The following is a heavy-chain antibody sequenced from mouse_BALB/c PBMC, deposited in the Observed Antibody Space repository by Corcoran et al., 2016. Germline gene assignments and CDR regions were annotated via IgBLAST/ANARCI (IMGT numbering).Heavy chain of an antibody. D-gene: IGHD1-2*01. CDR2: INTYTGEP. V-gene: IGHV9-3-1*01. CDR3: ARRLLLRLPGYAMDY. Sequence: QIQLVQSGPELKKPGETVKISCKASGYTFTNYGMNWVKQAPGKGLKWMGWINTYTGEPTYADDFKGRFAFSLETSASTAYLQINNLKNEDTATYCCARRLLLRLPGYAMDYWGQGTSVTVSS. CDR1: GYTFTNYG. J-gene: IGHJ4*01.